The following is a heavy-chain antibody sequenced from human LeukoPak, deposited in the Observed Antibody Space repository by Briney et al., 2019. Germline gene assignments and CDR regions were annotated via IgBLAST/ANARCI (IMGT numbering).Heavy chain of an antibody. CDR3: AKASGYSSSWYSLDY. D-gene: IGHD6-13*01. J-gene: IGHJ4*02. CDR1: GFTFSSYG. Sequence: GGSLRLSCAASGFTFSSYGMHWVRQAPGKGLEWVAVISYDGSNKYYADSVKGRFTISRDNSKNTLYLQMNSQRAEDTAVYYCAKASGYSSSWYSLDYWGQGTLVTVSS. V-gene: IGHV3-30*18. CDR2: ISYDGSNK.